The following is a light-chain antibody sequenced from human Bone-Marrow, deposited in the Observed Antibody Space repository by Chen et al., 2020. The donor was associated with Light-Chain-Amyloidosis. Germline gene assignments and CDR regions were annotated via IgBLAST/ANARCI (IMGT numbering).Light chain of an antibody. CDR3: QEYYDTPHT. CDR1: RIISNS. CDR2: AAS. Sequence: DIQMTQSPSSLSASVGDRVTITCRASRIISNSLVWYQQKPGKAPKHLLYAASRLESGVPSRFSGSGSGTDYTLTITSLEPEDFATYYCQEYYDTPHTFGQGTKLEIK. V-gene: IGKV1-NL1*01. J-gene: IGKJ2*01.